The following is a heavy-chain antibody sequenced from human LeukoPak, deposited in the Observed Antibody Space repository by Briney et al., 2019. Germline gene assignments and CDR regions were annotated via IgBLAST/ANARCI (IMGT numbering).Heavy chain of an antibody. CDR2: IYHSGST. J-gene: IGHJ3*02. CDR1: GGSISSSNW. D-gene: IGHD3-9*01. Sequence: PSGTLSLTCAVSGGSISSSNWWSWVRQPPGKGLEWIGEIYHSGSTNYNPSLKSRVTISVDTSKNQFSLKLSSVTAADTAVYYCARVEHYDILTAYGAFDIWGQGTMVTVSS. V-gene: IGHV4-4*02. CDR3: ARVEHYDILTAYGAFDI.